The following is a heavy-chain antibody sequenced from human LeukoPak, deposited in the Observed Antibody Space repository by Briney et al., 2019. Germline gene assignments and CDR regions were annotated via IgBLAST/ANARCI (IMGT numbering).Heavy chain of an antibody. CDR2: IYYSGST. CDR1: GGSISTSSYY. Sequence: SETLSLTCAVSGGSISTSSYYWGWIRQPPGKGLEWIGSIYYSGSTYYNPSLKSRVTISVDTSKNQFSLRLSSVTAADTAVYYCAREPNCDFWSGPDYYFDYWGQGTLVTVSS. J-gene: IGHJ4*02. D-gene: IGHD3-3*01. CDR3: AREPNCDFWSGPDYYFDY. V-gene: IGHV4-39*07.